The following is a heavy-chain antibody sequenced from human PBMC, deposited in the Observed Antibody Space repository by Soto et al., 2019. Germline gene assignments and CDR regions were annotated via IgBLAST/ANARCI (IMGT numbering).Heavy chain of an antibody. V-gene: IGHV4-4*07. CDR2: IYATGTT. D-gene: IGHD1-1*01. CDR3: VKDGTKTLRDWFDP. Sequence: PSETLSLTCTVSGASISGFYWSWIRKSAGKGLEWIGRIYATGTTDYNPSLKSRVMMSVDTSKKQFSLKLRSVTAADTAVYYCVKDGTKTLRDWFDPWGQGISVTVSS. CDR1: GASISGFY. J-gene: IGHJ5*02.